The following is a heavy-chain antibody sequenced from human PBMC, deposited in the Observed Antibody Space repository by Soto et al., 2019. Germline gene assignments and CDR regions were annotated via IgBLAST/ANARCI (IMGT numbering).Heavy chain of an antibody. CDR2: IGAGGET. Sequence: EVQLVESGGGLVQPGGSLRLSCAASGFTFSNYDMHWVRQATGKGLEWVSAIGAGGETYYAGSVKGRFTISRENARNSLYLQMNSLRAADSAVYYCAKDALRLGELSFYNDWGQGTLVTVSS. CDR3: AKDALRLGELSFYND. D-gene: IGHD3-16*02. J-gene: IGHJ4*02. V-gene: IGHV3-13*01. CDR1: GFTFSNYD.